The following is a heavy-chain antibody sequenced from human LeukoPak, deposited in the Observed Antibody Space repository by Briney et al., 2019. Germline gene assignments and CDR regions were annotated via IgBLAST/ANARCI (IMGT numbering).Heavy chain of an antibody. V-gene: IGHV4-34*01. CDR1: GGSFSGYY. CDR2: INHSGST. J-gene: IGHJ4*02. CDR3: ARGRPSYDFWSGYLFDY. D-gene: IGHD3-3*01. Sequence: SVTLSLACAVYGGSFSGYYWSWIRQPPGKGLEWIGEINHSGSTNYNPSLKSRVTISVDTSKNQFSLKLSSVTAADTAVYYCARGRPSYDFWSGYLFDYWGQGTLVTVSS.